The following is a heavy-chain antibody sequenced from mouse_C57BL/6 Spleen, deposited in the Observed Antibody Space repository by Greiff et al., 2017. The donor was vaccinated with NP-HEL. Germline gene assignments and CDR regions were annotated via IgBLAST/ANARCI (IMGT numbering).Heavy chain of an antibody. D-gene: IGHD3-2*02. V-gene: IGHV5-4*01. CDR3: ARDQAAQATFDY. CDR2: ISDGGSYT. CDR1: GFTFSSYA. J-gene: IGHJ2*01. Sequence: EVKLMESGGGLVKPGGSLKLSCEASGFTFSSYAMSWVRQTPEKRLEWVATISDGGSYTYYPDNVKGRFTISRDNAKNNLYLQMSHLKSEDTAMYYCARDQAAQATFDYWGQGTTLTVSS.